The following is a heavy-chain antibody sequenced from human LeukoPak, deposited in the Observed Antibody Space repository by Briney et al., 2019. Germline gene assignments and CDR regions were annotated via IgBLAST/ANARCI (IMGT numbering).Heavy chain of an antibody. D-gene: IGHD4-17*01. Sequence: ASVKVSCKASGYTFTGYYMHWVRQAPGQGLEWMGWINPNSGGTNYAQKFQGRVTMTRDTSISTAYMELSRLRSYDTAVYYCASPLYGDNGPIDYGGQGPLVTVS. J-gene: IGHJ4*02. CDR3: ASPLYGDNGPIDY. CDR2: INPNSGGT. V-gene: IGHV1-2*02. CDR1: GYTFTGYY.